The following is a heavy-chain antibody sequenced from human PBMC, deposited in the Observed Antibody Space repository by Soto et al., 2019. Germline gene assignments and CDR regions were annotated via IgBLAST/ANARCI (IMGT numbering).Heavy chain of an antibody. Sequence: VQLVESGGGVVQAGRSLRLSCAASGFTFSGYGMHWVRQAPGKGLEWVAITRHDGSNTYYADSVRGRFTISRDNSKKTLYLQMDSLRAEDTAVYYCGRDGVGATTFFGYFDYWGQGTLVTVSS. CDR3: GRDGVGATTFFGYFDY. V-gene: IGHV3-33*01. CDR2: TRHDGSNT. CDR1: GFTFSGYG. D-gene: IGHD1-26*01. J-gene: IGHJ4*02.